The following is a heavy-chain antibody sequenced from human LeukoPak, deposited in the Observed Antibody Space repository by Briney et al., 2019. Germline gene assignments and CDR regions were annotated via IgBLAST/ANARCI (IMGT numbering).Heavy chain of an antibody. CDR1: GFTFSSYS. V-gene: IGHV3-21*01. J-gene: IGHJ5*02. Sequence: PGGSLRLSCAASGFTFSSYSMNWVRQAPGKGLEWVSSISSSSSYIYYADSVKGRFTISRDNAKNSLYLQMNSLRAEDTAVYYCARGSYDILTGTYNWFDPWGQGTLVTVSS. CDR2: ISSSSSYI. D-gene: IGHD3-9*01. CDR3: ARGSYDILTGTYNWFDP.